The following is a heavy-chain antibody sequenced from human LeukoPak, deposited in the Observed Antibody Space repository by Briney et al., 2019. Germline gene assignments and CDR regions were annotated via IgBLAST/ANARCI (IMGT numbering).Heavy chain of an antibody. Sequence: ASVKLSCKASGYTFTGNYIPWVRQAPGQGLEWMGWINPNSGGTNYAQKFQGRVTMIRDTSISTAYMELSRLRSDDTAVYYCARVQSQRYYDILTGYYWGQGTLVTVSS. J-gene: IGHJ4*02. CDR3: ARVQSQRYYDILTGYY. CDR2: INPNSGGT. V-gene: IGHV1-2*02. CDR1: GYTFTGNY. D-gene: IGHD3-9*01.